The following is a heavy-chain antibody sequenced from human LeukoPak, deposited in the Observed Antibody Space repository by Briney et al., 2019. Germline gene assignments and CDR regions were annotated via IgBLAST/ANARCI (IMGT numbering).Heavy chain of an antibody. CDR2: ITLSGGST. V-gene: IGHV3-23*01. D-gene: IGHD2-2*01. J-gene: IGHJ6*03. Sequence: AGGSLRLSCAASGFTFSSYSMNWVRQAPGKGLEWVSSITLSGGSTFYADSVKGRFTISRDNSKNTLYLQMNSLGAEDTAVYYCAKRGNPAVGHHYLDVWGEGTTVSVSS. CDR3: AKRGNPAVGHHYLDV. CDR1: GFTFSSYS.